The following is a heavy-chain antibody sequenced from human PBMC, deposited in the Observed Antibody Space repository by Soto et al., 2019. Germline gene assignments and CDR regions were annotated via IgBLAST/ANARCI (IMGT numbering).Heavy chain of an antibody. CDR2: INHSGST. CDR3: ARRNGWFGELPEHYYYYAMDV. D-gene: IGHD3-10*01. Sequence: PSETLSLTCAVYGGSFSGYYWSWIRQPPGKGLEWIGEINHSGSTNYNPSLKSRVTISVDTSKNQFSLKLSSVTAADTAVYYCARRNGWFGELPEHYYYYAMDVWGQGTTVTVSS. CDR1: GGSFSGYY. J-gene: IGHJ6*02. V-gene: IGHV4-34*01.